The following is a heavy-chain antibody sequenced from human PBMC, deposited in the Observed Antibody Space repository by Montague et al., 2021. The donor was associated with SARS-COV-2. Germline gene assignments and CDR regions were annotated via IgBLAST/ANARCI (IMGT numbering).Heavy chain of an antibody. Sequence: SETLSLTCSVSGGSISSTSYYWGWIRQPPGKGLEWIGSIYYSGSTYYNPSLRSRVTISVDTPKNQFSLKLSSVTAADTAVYYCASPIVVVTASNYYGMDVWGQGTTVTVSS. CDR1: GGSISSTSYY. CDR2: IYYSGST. J-gene: IGHJ6*02. V-gene: IGHV4-39*01. D-gene: IGHD2-21*02. CDR3: ASPIVVVTASNYYGMDV.